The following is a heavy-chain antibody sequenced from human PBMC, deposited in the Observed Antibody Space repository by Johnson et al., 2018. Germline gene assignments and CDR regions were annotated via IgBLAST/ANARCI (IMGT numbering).Heavy chain of an antibody. Sequence: VQLVESGGGLVQARRSLRLYCTASGFTSGDYAMSWFRQAPGKGLEWLCFIRSKAYGGTTEYAASVKGRFTISRDDSKSIAYLQMNSLKTEDTAVYYCSRVRSRNAAEYFQHWGQGTLVTVSS. CDR1: GFTSGDYA. CDR3: SRVRSRNAAEYFQH. V-gene: IGHV3-49*03. CDR2: IRSKAYGGTT. J-gene: IGHJ1*01.